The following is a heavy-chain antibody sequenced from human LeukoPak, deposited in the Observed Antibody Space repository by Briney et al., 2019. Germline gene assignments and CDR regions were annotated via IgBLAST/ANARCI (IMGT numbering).Heavy chain of an antibody. Sequence: SETLSLTCAVSGGSISSSNWRSWVRQPPGKGLEWIGEIYHSESTNYNPSLKSRVTFSVDKSKNQFSLKLTSVTAADTPVYYCASKGSSSSRYYFDYWGQGTLVTVSS. V-gene: IGHV4-4*02. CDR3: ASKGSSSSRYYFDY. CDR2: IYHSEST. CDR1: GGSISSSNW. J-gene: IGHJ4*02. D-gene: IGHD2-2*01.